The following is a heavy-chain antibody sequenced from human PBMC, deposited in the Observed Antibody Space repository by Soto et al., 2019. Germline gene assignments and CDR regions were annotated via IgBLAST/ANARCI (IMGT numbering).Heavy chain of an antibody. CDR1: GYTFTSYG. CDR3: ARDSGYSSSRNPGWYYYYGMDV. CDR2: ISAYNGNT. J-gene: IGHJ6*02. Sequence: SVKVSCKASGYTFTSYGISWVRQAPGQGLEWMGWISAYNGNTNYAQKLQGRVTMTTDTSTSTAYMELRSLRSDDTAVYYCARDSGYSSSRNPGWYYYYGMDVWGQGTTVTVSS. V-gene: IGHV1-18*01. D-gene: IGHD6-13*01.